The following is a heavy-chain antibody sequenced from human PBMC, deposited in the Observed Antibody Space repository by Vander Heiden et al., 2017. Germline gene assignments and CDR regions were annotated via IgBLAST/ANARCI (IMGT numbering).Heavy chain of an antibody. D-gene: IGHD3-22*01. CDR3: AREDSSGGMDV. CDR2: INWNGDST. Sequence: EVQSLHSGGGVVLPGAALRLSCTGSGVTFDDFGMSWVRQAPCKGLEWVSHINWNGDSTGYADSVKGRFTISRDNAKNSLYLQMNSLRAEDTALYYCAREDSSGGMDVWGQGTTVTASS. J-gene: IGHJ6*02. CDR1: GVTFDDFG. V-gene: IGHV3-20*04.